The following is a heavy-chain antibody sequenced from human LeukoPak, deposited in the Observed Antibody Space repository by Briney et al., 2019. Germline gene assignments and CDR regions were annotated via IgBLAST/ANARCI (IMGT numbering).Heavy chain of an antibody. D-gene: IGHD3-3*01. CDR3: ATSFWSGYPSNWFDP. CDR2: FDPEDGET. CDR1: GYTLTELS. J-gene: IGHJ5*02. V-gene: IGHV1-24*01. Sequence: ASVKVSCKVSGYTLTELSMHWVRQPPGKGLEWMGGFDPEDGETIYAQKFQGRVTMTEDTSTDTAYMELSSLRSEDTAVYYCATSFWSGYPSNWFDPWGQGTLVSVSS.